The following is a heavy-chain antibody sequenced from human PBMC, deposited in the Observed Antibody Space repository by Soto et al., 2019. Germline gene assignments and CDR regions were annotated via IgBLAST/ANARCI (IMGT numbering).Heavy chain of an antibody. J-gene: IGHJ4*02. CDR2: MNPSTGNS. CDR3: ARRAETNGWNGFGADKYYFDF. D-gene: IGHD1-1*01. V-gene: IGHV1-8*01. CDR1: GYTFTSYD. Sequence: QVQLVQSGAEVRKPGASVKVSCEASGYTFTSYDIYWVRQATGQGLEWMGWMNPSTGNSGYAQKFQGRVTMTSDTSISTAHMELSSLRSEDTAVYYCARRAETNGWNGFGADKYYFDFWGLGTLVTVSS.